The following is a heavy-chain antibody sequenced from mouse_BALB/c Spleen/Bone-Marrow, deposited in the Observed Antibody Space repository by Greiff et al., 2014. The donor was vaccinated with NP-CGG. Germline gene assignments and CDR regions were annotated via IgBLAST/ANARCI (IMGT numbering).Heavy chain of an antibody. J-gene: IGHJ4*01. CDR2: IYPNNGGT. CDR1: GYTFTDYK. Sequence: VPLQQSGPELVKPGASVKISCKASGYTFTDYKMHWVKQSHGKSLEWIGYIYPNNGGTGYNQKFKNKATLTEDNSSSTAYMELRSLTSEDSAVYYCARGIITLYYYTMDYWGQGTSVTVSS. V-gene: IGHV1S29*02. D-gene: IGHD1-2*01. CDR3: ARGIITLYYYTMDY.